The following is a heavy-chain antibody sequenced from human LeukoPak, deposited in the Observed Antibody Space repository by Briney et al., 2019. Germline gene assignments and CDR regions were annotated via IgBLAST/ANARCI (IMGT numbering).Heavy chain of an antibody. CDR3: ASIAVAGTLPIDY. CDR1: GGTFSSYA. D-gene: IGHD6-19*01. V-gene: IGHV1-69*04. Sequence: SVKVSCKASGGTFSSYAISWVRQAPGQGLEWMGRIIPIIGIANYAQKFQGRVTITADKSTSTAYMELSSLRSEDTAVYYCASIAVAGTLPIDYWGQGTLVTVSS. CDR2: IIPIIGIA. J-gene: IGHJ4*02.